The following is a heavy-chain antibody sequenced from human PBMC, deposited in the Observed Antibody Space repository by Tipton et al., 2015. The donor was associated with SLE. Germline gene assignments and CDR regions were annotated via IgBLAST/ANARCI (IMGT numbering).Heavy chain of an antibody. Sequence: TLSLTCAVSGYSISSGYYWGWIRQPPGKGLEWIGSIYHSGNTYYNPSLTSRVSIAVDTSKNQFSLKLSSVTAADTAVYYCARDLSSAYYYADYFDYWGQGTLVTVSS. CDR2: IYHSGNT. V-gene: IGHV4-38-2*02. CDR1: GYSISSGYY. J-gene: IGHJ4*02. D-gene: IGHD3-22*01. CDR3: ARDLSSAYYYADYFDY.